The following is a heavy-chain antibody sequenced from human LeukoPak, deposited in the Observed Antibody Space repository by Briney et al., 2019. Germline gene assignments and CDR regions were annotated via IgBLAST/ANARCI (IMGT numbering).Heavy chain of an antibody. CDR2: IIPIPGIA. J-gene: IGHJ4*02. V-gene: IGHV1-69*04. CDR3: ARYDYGGTSPLDY. CDR1: GDTFSSYA. Sequence: GASVKVSCKASGDTFSSYAISWVRQAPGQGLEWMGRIIPIPGIAHYAQKFQGRVTITADKSPSTAYMELSSLRAEDTAVYYCARYDYGGTSPLDYWGQGTLVTVSS. D-gene: IGHD4-23*01.